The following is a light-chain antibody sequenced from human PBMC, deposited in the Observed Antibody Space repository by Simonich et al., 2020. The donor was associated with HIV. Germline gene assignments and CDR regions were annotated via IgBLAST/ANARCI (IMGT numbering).Light chain of an antibody. CDR2: DAS. J-gene: IGKJ4*01. CDR1: QSLSSS. CDR3: QQRSNWPLT. Sequence: EIVLTQSPATLSLSPGERATLSSRASQSLSSSLAWYQPKPGQAPRLLIYDASNRATGLPARFSGIVSGTDFTLTISSLEPEDFVVYYCQQRSNWPLTFGGGTKVEIK. V-gene: IGKV3-11*01.